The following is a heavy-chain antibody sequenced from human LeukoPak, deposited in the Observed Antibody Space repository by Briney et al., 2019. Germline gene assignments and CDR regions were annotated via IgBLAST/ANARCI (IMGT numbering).Heavy chain of an antibody. CDR1: GFTFSSYW. CDR2: IKQDGSEK. Sequence: GSLRLSCAASGFTFSSYWMSWVRQAPGKGLEWVANIKQDGSEKYYVDSVKGRFTISRDNAKNSLYLQMNNLRAEDTALYYCARGAYDSSGTFDFWGQGTLVTVSS. CDR3: ARGAYDSSGTFDF. V-gene: IGHV3-7*01. D-gene: IGHD3-22*01. J-gene: IGHJ4*02.